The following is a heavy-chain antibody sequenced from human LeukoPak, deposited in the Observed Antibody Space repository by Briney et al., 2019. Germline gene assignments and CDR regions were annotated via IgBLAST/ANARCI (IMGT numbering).Heavy chain of an antibody. CDR3: AREGASSSWFSHYYYYMDV. V-gene: IGHV4-39*07. CDR2: IYHSGST. J-gene: IGHJ6*03. Sequence: PSETLSLTCTVSGGSISSGRYYWGWIRQPPGKGLEWIGSIYHSGSTYYNPSLKSRVTISVDTSKNQFSLKLSSVTAADTAVYYCAREGASSSWFSHYYYYMDVWGKGTTVTVSS. D-gene: IGHD6-13*01. CDR1: GGSISSGRYY.